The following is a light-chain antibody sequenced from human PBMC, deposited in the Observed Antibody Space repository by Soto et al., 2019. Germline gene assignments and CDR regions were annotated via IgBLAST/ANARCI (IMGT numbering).Light chain of an antibody. V-gene: IGKV3-15*01. CDR1: QSVGSN. J-gene: IGKJ1*01. CDR2: GAS. CDR3: QQYNNWPPWT. Sequence: EIVMTQSPATLSVSPGERATLCCRSSQSVGSNLAWYQQNPGQAPRLLIYGASTRAAGIPARFSGSGSVTEFTLTISSLQSEDFAVYYCQQYNNWPPWTFGQGTKVDIK.